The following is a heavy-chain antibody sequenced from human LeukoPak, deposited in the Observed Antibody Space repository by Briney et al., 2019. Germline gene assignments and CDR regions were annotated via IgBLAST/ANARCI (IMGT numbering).Heavy chain of an antibody. CDR1: GYTFTTYD. Sequence: GSSVKVSCKASGYTFTTYDINWLRQATGQGLDWMGGMNHNSANTGYAQKFQGRVTMTRNTSMSTAYMELSSLRSEDTAVYYCARANYYGSGKKDLDYWGQGTLVTVSS. V-gene: IGHV1-8*01. CDR2: MNHNSANT. J-gene: IGHJ4*02. CDR3: ARANYYGSGKKDLDY. D-gene: IGHD3-10*01.